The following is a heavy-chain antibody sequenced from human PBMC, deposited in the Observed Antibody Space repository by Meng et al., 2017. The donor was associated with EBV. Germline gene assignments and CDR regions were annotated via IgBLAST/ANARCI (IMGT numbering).Heavy chain of an antibody. J-gene: IGHJ5*02. CDR3: ARGRYYGDYFWFDP. CDR1: GGSVSSGSYY. D-gene: IGHD4-17*01. V-gene: IGHV4-61*01. Sequence: QVELDESVPGLGKPLETRSPTCTVSGGSVSSGSYYWSWIRQPPGKGLEWIGYIYYSGSTNYNPSLKSRVTISVDTSKNQFSLKLSSVTAADTAVYYCARGRYYGDYFWFDPWGQGTLVTVSS. CDR2: IYYSGST.